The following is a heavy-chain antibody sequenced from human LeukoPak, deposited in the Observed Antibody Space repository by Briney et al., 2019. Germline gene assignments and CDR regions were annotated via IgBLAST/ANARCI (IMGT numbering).Heavy chain of an antibody. Sequence: SETLSLTCTVSGASISSSTYYWGWIRQPPGKGLEWIGSVHSGGSTYYNPSLKSRVTISVDTSKDQFSLNLISVTAADTAVYYCARAGNDYGGKPYWYLDLWGRGTLVTVSS. CDR2: VHSGGST. D-gene: IGHD4-23*01. J-gene: IGHJ2*01. CDR1: GASISSSTYY. CDR3: ARAGNDYGGKPYWYLDL. V-gene: IGHV4-39*07.